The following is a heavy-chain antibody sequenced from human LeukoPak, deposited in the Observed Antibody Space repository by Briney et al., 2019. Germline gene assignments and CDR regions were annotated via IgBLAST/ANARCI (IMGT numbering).Heavy chain of an antibody. Sequence: ASVKVSCKASGYTFTGYYMHWVRQAPGQGLEWMGWINPNSGGTNYAQKFQGRVTMTRDTSISTAYMELSRLRSDDTAVYYCARDVGSGWPHDAFDIWGQGTMVTVSS. CDR2: INPNSGGT. D-gene: IGHD6-19*01. J-gene: IGHJ3*02. V-gene: IGHV1-2*02. CDR3: ARDVGSGWPHDAFDI. CDR1: GYTFTGYY.